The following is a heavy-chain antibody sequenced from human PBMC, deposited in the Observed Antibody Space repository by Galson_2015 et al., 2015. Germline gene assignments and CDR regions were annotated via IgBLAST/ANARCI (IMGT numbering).Heavy chain of an antibody. CDR2: IIPIFGTA. CDR1: GGTFSSYA. CDR3: ARAGLTDIVATYFDY. V-gene: IGHV1-69*13. Sequence: SVKVSCKASGGTFSSYAISWVRQAPGQGLEWMGGIIPIFGTANYAQKFQGRVTITADESTSTAYMELSSVTAADTAVYYCARAGLTDIVATYFDYWGQGTLVTVS. D-gene: IGHD5-12*01. J-gene: IGHJ4*02.